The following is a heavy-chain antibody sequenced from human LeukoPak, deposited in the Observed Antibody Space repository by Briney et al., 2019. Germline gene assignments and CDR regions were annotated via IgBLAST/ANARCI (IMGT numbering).Heavy chain of an antibody. CDR1: GFTFSDSY. CDR2: ISSSGSTI. D-gene: IGHD4-23*01. J-gene: IGHJ4*02. V-gene: IGHV3-11*04. Sequence: GGSLRLSCAASGFTFSDSYMSWIRQAPGKGLEWVSSISSSGSTIYYADSVKGRFTISRDNAKNSLYLQMNSLRAEDTAIYYCARRPGGNFVDYWGQGTLVTVSS. CDR3: ARRPGGNFVDY.